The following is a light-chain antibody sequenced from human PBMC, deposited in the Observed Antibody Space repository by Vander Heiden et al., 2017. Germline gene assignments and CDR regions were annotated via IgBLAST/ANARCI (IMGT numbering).Light chain of an antibody. J-gene: IGKJ1*01. V-gene: IGKV1-5*01. CDR3: QQYNSYSLL. CDR1: QSISSW. Sequence: DIQMTQSPHTLSASVGDRVTITCRASQSISSWLAWYQQKPGKAPKLLIYDASNLESGVPSRFSGSGSGTEFTLTISSLQPDDFATYYCQQYNSYSLLFGQGTKVEIK. CDR2: DAS.